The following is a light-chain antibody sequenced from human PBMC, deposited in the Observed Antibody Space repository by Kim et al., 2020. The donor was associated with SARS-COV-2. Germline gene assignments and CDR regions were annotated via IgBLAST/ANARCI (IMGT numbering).Light chain of an antibody. V-gene: IGKV3-20*01. CDR3: KQYRSSPGT. CDR2: GSS. Sequence: IVLTQSTGTLSLSPGERATLSCRASQSVSSNYLAWYQQKPGQAPRLLIYGSSSRATGIPDRFSGSGSGTDFTLTITRLEPEDFAVYYGKQYRSSPGTFGQGTKVDIK. J-gene: IGKJ1*01. CDR1: QSVSSNY.